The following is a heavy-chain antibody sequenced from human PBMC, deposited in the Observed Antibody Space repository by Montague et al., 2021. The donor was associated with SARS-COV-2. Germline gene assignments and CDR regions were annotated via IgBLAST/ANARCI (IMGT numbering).Heavy chain of an antibody. CDR3: ARAQGGNYYYGMDV. V-gene: IGHV3-30-3*01. J-gene: IGHJ6*02. D-gene: IGHD3-16*01. CDR1: GFTFSSYA. CDR2: ISYDGSNK. Sequence: SLRLSCAASGFTFSSYAMHWVRQAPGKGLEWVAVISYDGSNKYYADSVKGRFTISRDNSKNTLYLQMNSLRVEDTAVCYCARAQGGNYYYGMDVWGQGATVTVSS.